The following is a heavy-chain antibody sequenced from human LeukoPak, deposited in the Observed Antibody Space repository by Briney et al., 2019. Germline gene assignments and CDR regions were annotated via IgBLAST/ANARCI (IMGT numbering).Heavy chain of an antibody. J-gene: IGHJ4*02. CDR2: ISDDSSTI. CDR1: DSMSRRFK. CDR3: ARGGYNYGSVFDY. Sequence: GGSLRLSCAASDSMSRRFKMNWVRQAPGKGLGWDSYISDDSSTIHYADSVKGRFTISRDNAENSLYLQMNSLRAEDTAVYYCARGGYNYGSVFDYWGQGTLVTVSS. V-gene: IGHV3-48*01. D-gene: IGHD5-18*01.